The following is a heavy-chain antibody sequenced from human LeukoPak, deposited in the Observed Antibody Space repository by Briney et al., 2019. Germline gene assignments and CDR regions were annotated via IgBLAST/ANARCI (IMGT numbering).Heavy chain of an antibody. CDR2: IYYSGST. D-gene: IGHD3-9*01. J-gene: IGHJ4*02. Sequence: SETLSLTCSVSGYSISSGYYWGWIRQPPGMGLEWIGSIYYSGSTYYNPSLKSRVTISVDTSKNQFSLKLSSVTAADTAVYYCARQTFYDILTEDWGQGTLVTVSS. CDR3: ARQTFYDILTED. CDR1: GYSISSGYY. V-gene: IGHV4-38-2*02.